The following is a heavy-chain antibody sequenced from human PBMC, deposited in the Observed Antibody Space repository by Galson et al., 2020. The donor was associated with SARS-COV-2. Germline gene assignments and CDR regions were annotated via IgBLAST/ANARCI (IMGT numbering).Heavy chain of an antibody. Sequence: GGSLRLSCAASGFTFSSYWMSWVRQAPGKGLEWVANIKQDGSEKYYVDSVKGRFTISRDNAKNSLYLQMNSLRAEDTAVYYCARVGYGSGLLRDYYYYMDVWGKGTTVTVSS. V-gene: IGHV3-7*01. CDR2: IKQDGSEK. D-gene: IGHD3-10*01. CDR3: ARVGYGSGLLRDYYYYMDV. CDR1: GFTFSSYW. J-gene: IGHJ6*03.